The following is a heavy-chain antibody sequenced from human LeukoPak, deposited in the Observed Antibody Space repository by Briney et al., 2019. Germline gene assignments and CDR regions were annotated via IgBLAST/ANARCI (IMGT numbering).Heavy chain of an antibody. Sequence: ASVKVSCKPSGYTFTNYYIHWVRQAPGQGPEWVGWINPASAGAAFAPKFQGRVSMTWDSSITTAFMDLTSPRSNDTAIYYCARQLGNYYRAFDFWGQGTLVTVSS. CDR2: INPASAGA. CDR1: GYTFTNYY. V-gene: IGHV1-2*02. D-gene: IGHD1-26*01. CDR3: ARQLGNYYRAFDF. J-gene: IGHJ4*02.